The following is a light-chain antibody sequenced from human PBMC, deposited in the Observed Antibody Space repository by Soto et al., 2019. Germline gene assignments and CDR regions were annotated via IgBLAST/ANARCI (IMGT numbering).Light chain of an antibody. CDR3: QQYKNWLPLT. V-gene: IGKV3-15*01. Sequence: EIVMTQSPATLSVSPGETATLSCRASQSATYNLAWYQQKPGQGPKLLIYGAITRATAIPARFSGSGSGTEFTLTSISLLYKDFAVCYCQQYKNWLPLTFGGGTKVEIK. CDR1: QSATYN. CDR2: GAI. J-gene: IGKJ4*01.